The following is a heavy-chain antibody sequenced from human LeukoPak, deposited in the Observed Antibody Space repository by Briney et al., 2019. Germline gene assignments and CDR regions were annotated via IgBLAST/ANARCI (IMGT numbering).Heavy chain of an antibody. D-gene: IGHD3-22*01. CDR1: GFIFNNYG. CDR3: AKGSSGYFFDL. CDR2: ISNDGGGT. V-gene: IGHV3-23*01. Sequence: GRSLRLSCTASGFIFNNYGLIWVRQAPGKGLEWVSAISNDGGGTNYADFVKGRFTISRDNSKNTLFLQMNSLRAEDTALYYCAKGSSGYFFDLWGQGTLVTVSS. J-gene: IGHJ4*02.